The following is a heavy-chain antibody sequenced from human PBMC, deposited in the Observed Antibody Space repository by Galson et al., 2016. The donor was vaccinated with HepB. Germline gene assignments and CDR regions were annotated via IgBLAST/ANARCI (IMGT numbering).Heavy chain of an antibody. Sequence: SVKVSCKVSGGTFSSNAINWVRQAPGQGLEWMGGIIPIFGTTNYAQTFQGRVTITADKSTNTAYLQLSSLRSEDTAVYYCARQDIDYDFWNGHRRRDYYYYYYMDVWGKGTTVTVSS. D-gene: IGHD3-3*01. J-gene: IGHJ6*03. CDR2: IIPIFGTT. CDR3: ARQDIDYDFWNGHRRRDYYYYYYMDV. V-gene: IGHV1-69*06. CDR1: GGTFSSNA.